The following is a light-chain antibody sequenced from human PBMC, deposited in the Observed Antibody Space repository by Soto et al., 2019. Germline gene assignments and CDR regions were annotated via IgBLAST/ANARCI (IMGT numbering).Light chain of an antibody. CDR2: GAS. Sequence: SPGERATLSCRASQSVSSSYLAWYQQKPGQAPRLLVYGASSRATGIPDRFSGSGSGTDFTLTISRLEPEDFVVYYCQQYGSTPKTFGQWTRLEI. J-gene: IGKJ5*01. CDR1: QSVSSSY. V-gene: IGKV3-20*01. CDR3: QQYGSTPKT.